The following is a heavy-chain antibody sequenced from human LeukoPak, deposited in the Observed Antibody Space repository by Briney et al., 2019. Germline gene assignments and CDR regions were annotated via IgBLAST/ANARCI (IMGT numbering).Heavy chain of an antibody. CDR2: ISSSGSTI. CDR3: ARPVKRGYSYGYGY. D-gene: IGHD5-18*01. J-gene: IGHJ4*02. CDR1: GFTFSSYE. Sequence: GGSLRLSCAASGFTFSSYEMNWVRQAPGKGLEGVSYISSSGSTIYYADSVKGRFTISRDNAKNSLYLQMNSLRAEDTAVYYCARPVKRGYSYGYGYWGQGTLVTVSS. V-gene: IGHV3-48*03.